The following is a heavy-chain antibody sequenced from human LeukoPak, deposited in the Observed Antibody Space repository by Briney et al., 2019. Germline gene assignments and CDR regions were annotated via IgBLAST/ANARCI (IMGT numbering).Heavy chain of an antibody. V-gene: IGHV3-23*01. Sequence: PGGSLRLSCAASGFTFSSYAMSWVRQAPGKGLEGVSAISGSGGSTYYADSVKGRFTISRDNSKNTLYLQMNSLRAEDTAVYYCAKDDILTGLFDYWGQGTLVTVSS. D-gene: IGHD3-9*01. J-gene: IGHJ4*02. CDR2: ISGSGGST. CDR1: GFTFSSYA. CDR3: AKDDILTGLFDY.